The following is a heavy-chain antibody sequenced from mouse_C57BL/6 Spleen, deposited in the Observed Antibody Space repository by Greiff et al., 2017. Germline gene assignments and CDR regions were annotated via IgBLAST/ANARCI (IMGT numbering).Heavy chain of an antibody. Sequence: QVHVKQPGTELVKPGASVKLSCKASGYTFTSYWMHWVKQRPGQGLEWIGNINPSNGGTNYNEKFKSKATLTVDKSSSTAYMQLSSLTSEDSAVYYCASSGYDDYAMDYWGQGTSVTVSS. V-gene: IGHV1-53*01. CDR2: INPSNGGT. CDR3: ASSGYDDYAMDY. CDR1: GYTFTSYW. D-gene: IGHD2-2*01. J-gene: IGHJ4*01.